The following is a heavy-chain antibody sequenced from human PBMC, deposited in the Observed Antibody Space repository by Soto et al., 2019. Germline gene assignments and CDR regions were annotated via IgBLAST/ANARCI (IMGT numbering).Heavy chain of an antibody. V-gene: IGHV4-39*01. Sequence: PSETLSLTCAVSGGSISSGGYSWGWVRQPPGKGLEWIATFYYSENTHYNPSLESRVTISVDTSKNQFSLKLSSVTAAGTAVYYCARRYGDYFDPWGQGTLVTVSS. J-gene: IGHJ5*02. CDR3: ARRYGDYFDP. D-gene: IGHD4-17*01. CDR2: FYYSENT. CDR1: GGSISSGGYS.